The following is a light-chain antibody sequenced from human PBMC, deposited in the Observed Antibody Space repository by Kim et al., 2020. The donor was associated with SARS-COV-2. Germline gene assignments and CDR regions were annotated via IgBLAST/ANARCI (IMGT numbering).Light chain of an antibody. Sequence: SPGESATPSCRASQSVGSNVAWYQQKPGQAPRLLIYGTSTRATGIPARFSGSGSGTEFTLTISSLQSEDLAVYHCQQYDDWPPWTFGQGTKVDIK. J-gene: IGKJ1*01. CDR2: GTS. V-gene: IGKV3-15*01. CDR3: QQYDDWPPWT. CDR1: QSVGSN.